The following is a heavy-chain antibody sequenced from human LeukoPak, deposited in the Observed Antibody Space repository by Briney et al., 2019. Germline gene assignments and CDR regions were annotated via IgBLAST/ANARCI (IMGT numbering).Heavy chain of an antibody. CDR2: TIPIRGMT. CDR3: ARGPYDGTFYFDS. D-gene: IGHD3-16*01. V-gene: IGHV1-69*04. CDR1: GGTFGSYG. J-gene: IGHJ4*02. Sequence: SVKVSCKISGGTFGSYGISWVRQAPGQGLEWMGRTIPIRGMTNYAQKFQGRVTITADTSTSTAYMELSSLTSEDSAVYFCARGPYDGTFYFDSWGQGTLVIVSS.